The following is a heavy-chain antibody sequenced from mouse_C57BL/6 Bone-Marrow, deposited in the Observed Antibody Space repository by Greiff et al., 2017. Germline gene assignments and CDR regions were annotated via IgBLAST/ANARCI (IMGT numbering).Heavy chain of an antibody. CDR1: GYTFTSYW. V-gene: IGHV1-52*01. J-gene: IGHJ2*01. CDR3: ARYSNYFDY. D-gene: IGHD2-5*01. CDR2: IDPSDSET. Sequence: QVQLQQPGAELVRPGSSVKLSCKASGYTFTSYWLHWVKQRPIQGLEWIGNIDPSDSETHYNQKFKDKDTLTVDKSSSTAYMQLSSLTSEDSAVYYCARYSNYFDYWGQGTTLTVSS.